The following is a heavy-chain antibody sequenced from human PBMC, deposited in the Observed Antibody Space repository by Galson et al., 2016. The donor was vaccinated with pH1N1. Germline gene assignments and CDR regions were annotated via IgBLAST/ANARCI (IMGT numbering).Heavy chain of an antibody. J-gene: IGHJ5*02. Sequence: ETLSLTCAVSGGSIRSSNWWSWVRQPPGQGLEWISEIYHIGGTNYNPFLKSRVTISLDKSKNHFSLNLASVTAADTAVYYCARDGGDYGGAGQYKYFDTWGQGTLVTVSS. CDR3: ARDGGDYGGAGQYKYFDT. V-gene: IGHV4-4*02. D-gene: IGHD4-23*01. CDR2: IYHIGGT. CDR1: GGSIRSSNW.